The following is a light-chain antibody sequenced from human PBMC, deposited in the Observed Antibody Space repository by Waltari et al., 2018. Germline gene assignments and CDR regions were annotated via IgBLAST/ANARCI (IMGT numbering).Light chain of an antibody. CDR2: AAP. J-gene: IGKJ1*01. Sequence: DIQMTQSLSSLSASVGDGVTITCRASQSISSYLNWYQQKPGKAPKLLIHAAPSLQSGVPSRFSGSGSGTDFTLTISSLRPEDFATYYCQQSYTTPRTFGQGTKVEIK. CDR1: QSISSY. CDR3: QQSYTTPRT. V-gene: IGKV1-39*01.